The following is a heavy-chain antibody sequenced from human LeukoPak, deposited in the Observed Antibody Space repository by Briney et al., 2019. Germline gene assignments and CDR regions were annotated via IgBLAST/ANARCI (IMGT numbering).Heavy chain of an antibody. Sequence: GGSLRLSCAASGFTFSNAWMSWVRQAPGKGLEWVGRIKTKTDGGTTDYAAPVKGRFTISRDDSKNTLYLQMNSLKTEDTAVYYCTTDLGLGDFSSGYAFDIWGQGTMVTVSS. V-gene: IGHV3-15*01. CDR1: GFTFSNAW. J-gene: IGHJ3*02. CDR3: TTDLGLGDFSSGYAFDI. D-gene: IGHD3-3*01. CDR2: IKTKTDGGTT.